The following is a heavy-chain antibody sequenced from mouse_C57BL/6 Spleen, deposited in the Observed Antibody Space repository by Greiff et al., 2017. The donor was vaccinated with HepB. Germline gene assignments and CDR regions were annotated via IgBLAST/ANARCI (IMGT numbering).Heavy chain of an antibody. V-gene: IGHV2-9-1*01. J-gene: IGHJ4*01. CDR3: ARKNGNYSYAMDY. CDR1: GFSFTSYA. Sequence: VQLVESGPGLVAPSQSLSITCTVSGFSFTSYAISWVRQPPGKGLEWLGVIWTGGGTNYNSALKSRLSIIKDNSKSQVFLKMNSLQTDDTARYYCARKNGNYSYAMDYWGQGTSVTVSS. D-gene: IGHD2-1*01. CDR2: IWTGGGT.